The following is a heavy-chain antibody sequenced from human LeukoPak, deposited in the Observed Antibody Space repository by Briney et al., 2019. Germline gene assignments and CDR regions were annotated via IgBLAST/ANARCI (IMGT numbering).Heavy chain of an antibody. CDR3: ARLGGTFGPRLSFDY. V-gene: IGHV4-34*01. CDR1: GGSFSGYY. CDR2: INHSGST. Sequence: SETLSLTCAVYGGSFSGYYRSWIRQPPGKGLEWIGEINHSGSTNYNPSLKSRVTISVDTSKNQFSLKLSSVTAADTAVYYCARLGGTFGPRLSFDYWGQGTLVTVSS. J-gene: IGHJ4*02. D-gene: IGHD1-7*01.